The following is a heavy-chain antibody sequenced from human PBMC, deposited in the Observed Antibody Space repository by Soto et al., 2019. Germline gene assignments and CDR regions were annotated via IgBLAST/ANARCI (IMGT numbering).Heavy chain of an antibody. Sequence: QVQLVQSGAEVKKPGSSVKVSCKASGGTFSSYAISWVRQAPGQGLEWMGGIIPISGTANYAQKFQGRVTITADESTNTAYMELSSLRSEDTAVYYPARSQGSSTSLEIYFYYYYGMDFWGQGSTVTVSS. CDR3: ARSQGSSTSLEIYFYYYYGMDF. CDR1: GGTFSSYA. V-gene: IGHV1-69*01. D-gene: IGHD2-2*01. J-gene: IGHJ6*02. CDR2: IIPISGTA.